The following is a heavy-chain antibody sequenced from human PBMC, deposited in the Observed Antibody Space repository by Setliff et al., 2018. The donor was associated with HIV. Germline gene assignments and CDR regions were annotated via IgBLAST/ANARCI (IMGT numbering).Heavy chain of an antibody. CDR2: IYYTGIP. V-gene: IGHV4-61*10. CDR1: GGSISSGGFY. D-gene: IGHD2-15*01. J-gene: IGHJ5*02. Sequence: SETLSLTCTVSGGSISSGGFYWYWIRQPAGKGLEWIGRIYYTGIPTYNPSLSSRVTISVDTSKNQFSLKLTSVTAADTAFYYCARVSRLHPFDPWGQGVLVTVSS. CDR3: ARVSRLHPFDP.